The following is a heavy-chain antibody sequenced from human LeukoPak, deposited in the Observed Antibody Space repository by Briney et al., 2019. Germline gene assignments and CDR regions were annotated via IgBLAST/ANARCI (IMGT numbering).Heavy chain of an antibody. V-gene: IGHV3-23*01. CDR3: AKDLDIVATITGN. Sequence: PGGSLRLSCAASGFTFRNYAMSWVRQTPGKGLEWVAGISGSGGGTYYADSVKGRFTVSRDNSKNTVYVQMNSLRAEDTAVYYCAKDLDIVATITGNWGQGTLVTVSS. CDR2: ISGSGGGT. J-gene: IGHJ4*02. D-gene: IGHD5-12*01. CDR1: GFTFRNYA.